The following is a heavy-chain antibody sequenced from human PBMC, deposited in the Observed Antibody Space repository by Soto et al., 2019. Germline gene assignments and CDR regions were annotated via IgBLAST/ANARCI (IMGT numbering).Heavy chain of an antibody. Sequence: SETLSLTCTVSGGSVSGGSYFWSWVRQPPGKGLEWIGYFYYSGSTKYNPSLKSRVTILEDASKNQFSLKLNSVTAADTAVYYCAREGRMGTFDYWCQGALVTVS. D-gene: IGHD1-1*01. CDR2: FYYSGST. CDR1: GGSVSGGSYF. J-gene: IGHJ4*02. CDR3: AREGRMGTFDY. V-gene: IGHV4-61*01.